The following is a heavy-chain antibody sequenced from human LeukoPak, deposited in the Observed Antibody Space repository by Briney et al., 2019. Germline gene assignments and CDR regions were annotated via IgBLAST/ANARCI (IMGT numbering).Heavy chain of an antibody. CDR1: GYTFTSYD. CDR2: MNPNSGNT. V-gene: IGHV1-8*01. Sequence: ASVKVSCKASGYTFTSYDINWVRQATGQGLEWMGWMNPNSGNTGYAQKFQGRVTMTRSTSISTAYMELSSLRSEDTAVYYCALVDTAMVYYGMDVWGQGTTVTVSS. CDR3: ALVDTAMVYYGMDV. J-gene: IGHJ6*02. D-gene: IGHD5-18*01.